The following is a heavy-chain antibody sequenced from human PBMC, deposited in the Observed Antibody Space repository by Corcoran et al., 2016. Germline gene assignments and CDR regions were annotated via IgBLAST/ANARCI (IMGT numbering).Heavy chain of an antibody. V-gene: IGHV3-53*01. CDR3: ARGGKWAYCGGDCYLSPYYFDY. D-gene: IGHD2-21*02. CDR1: GFTVSSNY. Sequence: EVQLVESGGGLIQPGGSLRLSCAASGFTVSSNYMSWVRQAPGKGLEWVSVIYSGGSTYYADSVKGRFTISRDNSKNTLYLQMNSLSAEDTAVYYCARGGKWAYCGGDCYLSPYYFDYWGQGTLVTVSS. CDR2: IYSGGST. J-gene: IGHJ4*02.